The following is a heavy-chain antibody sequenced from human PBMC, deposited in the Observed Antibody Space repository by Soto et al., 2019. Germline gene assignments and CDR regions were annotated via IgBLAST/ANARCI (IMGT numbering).Heavy chain of an antibody. CDR1: GFTFSSYA. CDR2: ISGSGGST. D-gene: IGHD6-13*01. V-gene: IGHV3-23*01. Sequence: EVQLLESGGGLVQPGGSLSLSCAASGFTFSSYAMSWVRQAPGKGLEWVSAISGSGGSTYYADSVKGRFTISRDNSNNTLYLQMNSLRAEDTAVYYFAKVAAAGGGVIWLRSYWYFDLLGRGTLVTVSS. J-gene: IGHJ2*01. CDR3: AKVAAAGGGVIWLRSYWYFDL.